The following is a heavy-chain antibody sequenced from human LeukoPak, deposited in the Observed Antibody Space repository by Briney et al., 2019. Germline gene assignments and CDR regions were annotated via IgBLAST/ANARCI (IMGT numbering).Heavy chain of an antibody. V-gene: IGHV3-23*01. CDR1: GSTFSAYT. J-gene: IGHJ3*02. D-gene: IGHD6-13*01. Sequence: GGSLRLSCAVSGSTFSAYTMTWVRQAPEKGLEWVSVISGSGGSTYYADSVNGRFTISRDNSKNTLYLQMNSLRVEDTAVYYCAKDRGIGSSWYSGAFDIWGQGTMVTVSS. CDR3: AKDRGIGSSWYSGAFDI. CDR2: ISGSGGST.